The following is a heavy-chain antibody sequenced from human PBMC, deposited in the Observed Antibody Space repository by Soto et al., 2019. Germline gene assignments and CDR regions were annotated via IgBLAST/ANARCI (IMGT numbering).Heavy chain of an antibody. V-gene: IGHV3-73*01. Sequence: PGGSLRLSCAASGLTFSGSAIHGVRQASGKGLEWVGRIRSKANNYATAYAASVKGRFTISRDDSTNTAYLQMNSLKTEDTAVYYCMSLVVVIATAPYLDVWGKGTTVTVSS. CDR2: IRSKANNYAT. CDR3: MSLVVVIATAPYLDV. D-gene: IGHD2-21*01. CDR1: GLTFSGSA. J-gene: IGHJ6*03.